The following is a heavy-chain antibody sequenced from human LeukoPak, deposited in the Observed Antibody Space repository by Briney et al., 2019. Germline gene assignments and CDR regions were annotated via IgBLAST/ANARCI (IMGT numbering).Heavy chain of an antibody. CDR2: IYISGST. D-gene: IGHD6-19*01. V-gene: IGHV4-4*07. CDR1: GGSMRSHY. CDR3: ARDASGYSSGLGAFDI. Sequence: PSETLSLTCTVSGGSMRSHYWSWIRQPAGKGLEWIGRIYISGSTNYNPSLRSRVTMSVDTSKNQFSLKMTSVTAADTAVYYCARDASGYSSGLGAFDIWGQGTMVTVSS. J-gene: IGHJ3*02.